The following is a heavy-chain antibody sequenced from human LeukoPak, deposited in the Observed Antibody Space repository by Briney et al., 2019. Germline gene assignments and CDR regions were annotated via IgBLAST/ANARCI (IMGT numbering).Heavy chain of an antibody. D-gene: IGHD3-10*01. CDR1: GFSFNKYA. CDR2: ISSDGGSS. V-gene: IGHV3-64D*09. Sequence: GGSLRLSCSASGFSFNKYAVHWVRQAPGKGLEYVSGISSDGGSSQYADTAKGRFTISRDNSKNALYLQLSSPRLEDTALYYCVKTMVVFGGPRTDAFDLWGQGTMVTVSS. CDR3: VKTMVVFGGPRTDAFDL. J-gene: IGHJ3*01.